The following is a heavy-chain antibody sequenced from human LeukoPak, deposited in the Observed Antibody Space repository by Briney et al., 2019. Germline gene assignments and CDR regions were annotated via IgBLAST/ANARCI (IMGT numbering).Heavy chain of an antibody. Sequence: GGSLRLSCAASGFTFSSYGMHWVRQAPGKGLEWVAVIWYDGSNKYYADSVKGRFTISRDNSKNTLYLRMNSLRAEDTAVYYCARDSGYPLHYFDYWGQGTLVTVSS. CDR1: GFTFSSYG. D-gene: IGHD5-12*01. CDR2: IWYDGSNK. CDR3: ARDSGYPLHYFDY. V-gene: IGHV3-33*01. J-gene: IGHJ4*02.